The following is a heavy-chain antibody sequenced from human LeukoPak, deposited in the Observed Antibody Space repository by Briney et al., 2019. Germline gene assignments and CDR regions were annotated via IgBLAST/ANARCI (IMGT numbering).Heavy chain of an antibody. J-gene: IGHJ3*02. Sequence: PGGSLRLSCAASGXTLSSCELNWVRQAPGKGLEWVSYISSNGNTIKYADSVEGRFTISRDYAKNSLYLQMNSLRAEDTAVYYCVRGACCLNNFCYLRNAFGIWGRGTMVTVSS. D-gene: IGHD1-20*01. CDR2: ISSNGNTI. CDR3: VRGACCLNNFCYLRNAFGI. V-gene: IGHV3-48*03. CDR1: GXTLSSCE.